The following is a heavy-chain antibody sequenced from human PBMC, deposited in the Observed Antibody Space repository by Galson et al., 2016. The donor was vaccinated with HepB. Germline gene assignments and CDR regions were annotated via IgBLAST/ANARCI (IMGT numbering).Heavy chain of an antibody. V-gene: IGHV3-66*01. CDR1: GLNVSSSY. Sequence: SLRLSCAASGLNVSSSYMSWVRQAPGRGLEWVSVVYAGGTTKYYADSVKGRFTISRDNSRNTLYLQMNSLRGEDTALYYCAKGSRGARPYYFDYWGQGTLVTASS. CDR3: AKGSRGARPYYFDY. CDR2: VYAGGTTK. J-gene: IGHJ4*02. D-gene: IGHD6-19*01.